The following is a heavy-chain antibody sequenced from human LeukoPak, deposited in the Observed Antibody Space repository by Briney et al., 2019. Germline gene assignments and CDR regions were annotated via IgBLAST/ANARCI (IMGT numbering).Heavy chain of an antibody. Sequence: SETLSLTCTVSGGSISSYSWSWVRQPPGKGLEWIGYIYYSGSTNYNPSLKSRVTISVDTSKNQFSLKLSSVTAADTAVYYCARPMTRGAFDIWGQGTMVTVSS. D-gene: IGHD3-22*01. CDR1: GGSISSYS. J-gene: IGHJ3*02. V-gene: IGHV4-59*08. CDR3: ARPMTRGAFDI. CDR2: IYYSGST.